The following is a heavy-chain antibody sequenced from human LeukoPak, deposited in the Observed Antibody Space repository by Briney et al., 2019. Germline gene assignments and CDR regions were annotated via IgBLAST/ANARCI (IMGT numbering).Heavy chain of an antibody. J-gene: IGHJ4*02. V-gene: IGHV3-7*03. Sequence: GSLRPSCAASGFTFSSYGMSWVRQAPGKGLEWVANIKQDGSEKYYVDSVKGRFTVSRDNAENSLYLQMSSLRAEDTAVYYCARLTQLARGRYWGQGTLVTVSS. D-gene: IGHD6-6*01. CDR1: GFTFSSYG. CDR2: IKQDGSEK. CDR3: ARLTQLARGRY.